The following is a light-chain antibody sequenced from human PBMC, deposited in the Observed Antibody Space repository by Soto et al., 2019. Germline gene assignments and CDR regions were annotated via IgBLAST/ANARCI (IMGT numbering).Light chain of an antibody. V-gene: IGLV2-14*01. CDR3: SSYTSSSTFV. Sequence: QSALTQPASVSGSPGQSITISCTGTSSDVGGYNYVSWYQQHPGKAPKLMIYDVSNRPSGVSNRFSGSKSGNTASLTISGLQAEDEADYYCSSYTSSSTFVFGGGTKLTGL. J-gene: IGLJ2*01. CDR1: SSDVGGYNY. CDR2: DVS.